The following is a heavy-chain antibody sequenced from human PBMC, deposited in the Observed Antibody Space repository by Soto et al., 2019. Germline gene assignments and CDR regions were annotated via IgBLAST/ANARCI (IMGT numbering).Heavy chain of an antibody. CDR3: ARDRGGTTLYYYYGMDV. CDR1: GGSISSSNW. Sequence: ASETLSLTCAVSGGSISSSNWWSWVRQPPGKGLEWIGEIYHSGSTNYNPSLKSRVTISVDKSKNQFSLKLSSVTAADTAVYYCARDRGGTTLYYYYGMDVWGQGTTVTVS. CDR2: IYHSGST. V-gene: IGHV4-4*02. D-gene: IGHD1-1*01. J-gene: IGHJ6*02.